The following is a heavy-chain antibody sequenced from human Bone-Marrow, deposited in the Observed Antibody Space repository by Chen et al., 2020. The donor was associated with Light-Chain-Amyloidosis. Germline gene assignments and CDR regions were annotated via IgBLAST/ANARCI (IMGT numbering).Heavy chain of an antibody. J-gene: IGHJ4*02. V-gene: IGHV1-69*01. Sequence: VQLVQSGAEVKKPGSSVKVSCEASGATFSHYAFSWVRQAPGQGLEWIGGIIPIFGRTNYAQKFQGRVPITADEATSIAYMELSSLRSDGTAIYFCAGETLASWRPYYFDFWGQGTLVTVAS. CDR2: IIPIFGRT. CDR3: AGETLASWRPYYFDF. CDR1: GATFSHYA. D-gene: IGHD2-15*01.